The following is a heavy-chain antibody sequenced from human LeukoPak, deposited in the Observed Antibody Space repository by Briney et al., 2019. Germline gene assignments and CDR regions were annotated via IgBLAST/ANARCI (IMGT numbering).Heavy chain of an antibody. J-gene: IGHJ4*02. CDR1: GFTVSSNY. CDR3: AKGRGSSWSDAFDY. Sequence: GGSLRLSCAASGFTVSSNYMSWVRQAPGKGLEWVSVIYSGGSTYYADSVKGRFTISRDNSKNTLYLQMNSLRAEDTAVYYCAKGRGSSWSDAFDYWGQGTLVTVSS. D-gene: IGHD6-13*01. CDR2: IYSGGST. V-gene: IGHV3-53*01.